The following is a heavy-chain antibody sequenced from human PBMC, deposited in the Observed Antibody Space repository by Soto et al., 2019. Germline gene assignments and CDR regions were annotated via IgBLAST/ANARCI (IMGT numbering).Heavy chain of an antibody. CDR2: IDWDDDK. CDR3: ARSTYYYDSSGYGFYYFDY. Sequence: SGPTLVNPTQTLTLNCTFSGFSLSTSGMCVSWIRQPPGKALEWLARIDWDDDKYYSTSLKTRLTISKDTSKNQVVLTMTNMDPVDTATYYCARSTYYYDSSGYGFYYFDYWGQGTLVTVSS. D-gene: IGHD3-22*01. V-gene: IGHV2-70*11. J-gene: IGHJ4*02. CDR1: GFSLSTSGMC.